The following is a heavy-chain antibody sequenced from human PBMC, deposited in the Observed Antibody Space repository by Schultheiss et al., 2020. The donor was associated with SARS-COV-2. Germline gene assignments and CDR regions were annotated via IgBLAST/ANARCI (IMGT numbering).Heavy chain of an antibody. CDR3: ARDLGESGGY. D-gene: IGHD3-10*01. CDR1: GGSITSHY. J-gene: IGHJ4*02. CDR2: IYSSGVT. Sequence: SETLSLTCTVSGGSITSHYWSWIRQPPGKGLEWIGYIYSSGVTKYNPSLKSRVTITVDKSKNQFSLKLSSVTAADTAVYYCARDLGESGGYWGQGTLVTVSS. V-gene: IGHV4-59*11.